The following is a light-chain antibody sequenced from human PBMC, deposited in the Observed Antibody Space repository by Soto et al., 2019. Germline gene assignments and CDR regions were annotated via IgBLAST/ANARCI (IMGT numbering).Light chain of an antibody. Sequence: QSALTQPASVSGSPGQSITISCIETSSNVGGYNYVSWYQQHPGKAPKLMIYEVSNRPSGVSNRFSGSKSGNTASLTISGLQAEDEADYYCTSYTGSSTPYVFGTGTKLTVL. CDR2: EVS. CDR3: TSYTGSSTPYV. CDR1: SSNVGGYNY. V-gene: IGLV2-14*01. J-gene: IGLJ1*01.